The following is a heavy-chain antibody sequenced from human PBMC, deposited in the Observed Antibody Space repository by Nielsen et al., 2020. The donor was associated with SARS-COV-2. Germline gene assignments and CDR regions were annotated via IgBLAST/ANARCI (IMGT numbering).Heavy chain of an antibody. J-gene: IGHJ6*02. Sequence: GGSLRLSCAASGFTFSSYAMHWVRQAPGKGLEWVAVISYDGSNKYYADSVKGRFTISRDNSKNTLYLQMNSLRAEDTAVYYCARERTGVLPYYYYGMDVWGQGTTVTVSS. CDR3: ARERTGVLPYYYYGMDV. CDR2: ISYDGSNK. D-gene: IGHD7-27*01. V-gene: IGHV3-30*04. CDR1: GFTFSSYA.